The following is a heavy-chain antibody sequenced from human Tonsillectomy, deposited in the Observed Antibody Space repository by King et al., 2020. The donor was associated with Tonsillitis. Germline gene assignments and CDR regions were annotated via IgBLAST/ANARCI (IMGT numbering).Heavy chain of an antibody. CDR3: AGVGLRYSSGWYINWFDP. V-gene: IGHV4-61*01. J-gene: IGHJ5*02. Sequence: VQLQESGPGLVKPSETLSLTCTVSGGSVSSGSYYWSWIRQPPGKGLEWIGYIYYSGSTNYNPSLKSRVTISVDTSKNQFSLKLSSVTAADTAVYYCAGVGLRYSSGWYINWFDPWGQGTLVTVSS. D-gene: IGHD6-19*01. CDR1: GGSVSSGSYY. CDR2: IYYSGST.